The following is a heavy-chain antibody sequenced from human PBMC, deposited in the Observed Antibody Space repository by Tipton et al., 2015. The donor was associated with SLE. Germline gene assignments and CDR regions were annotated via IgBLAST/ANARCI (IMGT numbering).Heavy chain of an antibody. CDR2: IRYDGHDN. J-gene: IGHJ2*01. CDR1: GFTFSNYG. Sequence: GSLRLSCAASGFTFSNYGMHWVRQAPGKGLEWVAFIRYDGHDNYHADSVKGRFTISRDNSKNTLYLQLNSLRAEDTAVYYCAKGDILTGWYFDLWGRGTLVTVSS. D-gene: IGHD3-9*01. CDR3: AKGDILTGWYFDL. V-gene: IGHV3-30*02.